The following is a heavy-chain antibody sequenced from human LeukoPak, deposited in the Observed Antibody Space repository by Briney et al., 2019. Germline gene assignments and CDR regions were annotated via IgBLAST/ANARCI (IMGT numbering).Heavy chain of an antibody. CDR3: ARDKDYAFDI. Sequence: GGSLRLSCAAPGFTFSSYSMTWVRQAPGKGLEWVSHITTTSNIYGADSVKGRFTISRDNAKNSLYLQMNSLRADDTAVYYCARDKDYAFDIWGQGTMVTVSS. CDR1: GFTFSSYS. D-gene: IGHD2-15*01. J-gene: IGHJ3*02. CDR2: ITTTSNI. V-gene: IGHV3-48*01.